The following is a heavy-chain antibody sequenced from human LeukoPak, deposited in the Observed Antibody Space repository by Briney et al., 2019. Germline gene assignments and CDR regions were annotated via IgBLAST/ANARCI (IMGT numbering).Heavy chain of an antibody. V-gene: IGHV3-30*03. CDR2: ISYDGSNK. D-gene: IGHD6-13*01. J-gene: IGHJ1*01. CDR1: GFTFSSYG. Sequence: GGSLRLSCAASGFTFSSYGMHWVRQAPGKGLEWVAVISYDGSNKYYADSVKGRFTISRDNSKNTLYLQMNSLRAEDTAVYYCARDSFEYSSSWPKYFQHWGQGTLVTVSS. CDR3: ARDSFEYSSSWPKYFQH.